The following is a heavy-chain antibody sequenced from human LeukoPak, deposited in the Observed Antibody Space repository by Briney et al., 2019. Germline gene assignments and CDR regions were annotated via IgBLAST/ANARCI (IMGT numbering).Heavy chain of an antibody. J-gene: IGHJ4*02. Sequence: GESLKIPCKGSGYSFTSYWIGWVRQMPGKGLEWMGIIYPGDSDTRYSPSFQGQVTISADKSISTAYLQWSSLKASDTAMYYCARQLNYYDSSGYYYTDYWGQGTLVTVSS. CDR2: IYPGDSDT. V-gene: IGHV5-51*01. CDR3: ARQLNYYDSSGYYYTDY. D-gene: IGHD3-22*01. CDR1: GYSFTSYW.